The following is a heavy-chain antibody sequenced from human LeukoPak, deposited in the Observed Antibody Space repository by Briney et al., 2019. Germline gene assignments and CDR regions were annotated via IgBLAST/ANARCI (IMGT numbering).Heavy chain of an antibody. CDR2: INHSGST. CDR1: GGSFSGYY. J-gene: IGHJ4*02. V-gene: IGHV4-34*01. CDR3: ARKCSGGSCER. Sequence: SETLSLTCAVYGGSFSGYYWSWIRQPPGKGLEWIGEINHSGSTNYNPSLKSRVTISVGTSKNQFSLKLSSVTAADTAVYYCARKCSGGSCERWGQGTLVTVSS. D-gene: IGHD2-15*01.